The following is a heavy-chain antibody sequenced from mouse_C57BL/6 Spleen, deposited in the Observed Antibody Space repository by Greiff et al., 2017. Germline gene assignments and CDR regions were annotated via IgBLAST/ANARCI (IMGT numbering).Heavy chain of an antibody. CDR1: GFTFSNYW. V-gene: IGHV6-3*01. J-gene: IGHJ3*01. CDR2: IRLKSDNYAT. Sequence: DVKLQESGGGLVQPGGSMKLSCVASGFTFSNYWMNWVRQSPEKGLEWVAQIRLKSDNYATHYAESVKGRFTISRDDSKSSVYLQMNNLRAEDTGTYYCTDRPAYYDYDWFAYWGQGTLVTVSA. D-gene: IGHD2-4*01. CDR3: TDRPAYYDYDWFAY.